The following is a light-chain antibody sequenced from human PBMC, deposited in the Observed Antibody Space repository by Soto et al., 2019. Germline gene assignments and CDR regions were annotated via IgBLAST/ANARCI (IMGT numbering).Light chain of an antibody. CDR2: DVT. J-gene: IGLJ2*01. CDR1: TSDVGGYNY. V-gene: IGLV2-14*03. Sequence: QSVLTQPASVSGSPGQSITISCTGTTSDVGGYNYVSWYQQHPGKAPQLMIYDVTNRPSGLSNRFSGSKSGNTASLTISGLQAEDEADYYCSSYTSSSTLVFGGGTKLTVL. CDR3: SSYTSSSTLV.